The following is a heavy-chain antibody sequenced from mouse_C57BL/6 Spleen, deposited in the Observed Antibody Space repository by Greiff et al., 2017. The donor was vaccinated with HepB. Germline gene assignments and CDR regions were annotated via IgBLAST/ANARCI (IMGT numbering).Heavy chain of an antibody. D-gene: IGHD1-1*01. CDR3: ARHHYGSSSFDY. CDR1: GFTFSDYG. CDR2: ISNLAYSI. Sequence: EVMLVESGGGLVQPGGSLKLSCAASGFTFSDYGMAWVRQAPRKGPEWVAFISNLAYSIYYADTVTGRFTISRENAKNTLYLEMSSLRSEDTAMYYCARHHYGSSSFDYWGQGTTLTVSS. V-gene: IGHV5-15*01. J-gene: IGHJ2*01.